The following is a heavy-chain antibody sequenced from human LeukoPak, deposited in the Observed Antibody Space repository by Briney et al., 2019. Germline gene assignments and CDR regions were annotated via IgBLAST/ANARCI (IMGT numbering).Heavy chain of an antibody. V-gene: IGHV1-2*02. D-gene: IGHD2-2*01. CDR1: GYTFTGYY. CDR2: INPNSGGT. Sequence: GASVKVSCKASGYTFTGYYMHWVRQAPGQGLEWMGWINPNSGGTNYAQKFQGRVTMTRDTSISTAYMELSRLRSDDTAVYYCARDLAYYCSSTSCSHNWFDPWGQGTLVTVSS. J-gene: IGHJ5*02. CDR3: ARDLAYYCSSTSCSHNWFDP.